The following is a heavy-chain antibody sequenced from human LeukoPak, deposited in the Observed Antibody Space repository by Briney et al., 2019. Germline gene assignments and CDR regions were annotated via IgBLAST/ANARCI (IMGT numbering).Heavy chain of an antibody. J-gene: IGHJ3*01. Sequence: PLTLPCTVSVDPHSICADLGSRGRRQRGEGLEWNGNIYYSERTGNNPSLQSRVTQSVDKSNKQFSLKLSYVTAPDTAVYFCASGGNDFWSGYANDAFDVWGQGTMVTVSS. D-gene: IGHD3-3*01. CDR3: ASGGNDFWSGYANDAFDV. V-gene: IGHV4-31*03. CDR2: IYYSERT. CDR1: VDPHSICADL.